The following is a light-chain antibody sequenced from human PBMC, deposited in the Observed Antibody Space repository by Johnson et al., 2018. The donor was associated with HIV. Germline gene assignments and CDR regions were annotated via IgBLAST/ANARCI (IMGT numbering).Light chain of an antibody. CDR1: SSNIGNNY. CDR3: GTWDSSLSAPSV. Sequence: QSVLTQPPSVSAAPGQKVTISCSGSSSNIGNNYVSWYQQLPGTAPKLLIYDNNKRPSGIPDRFSGSKSVTSATLGITGLQTGDEADYYCGTWDSSLSAPSVFGTGTKVTV. J-gene: IGLJ1*01. V-gene: IGLV1-51*01. CDR2: DNN.